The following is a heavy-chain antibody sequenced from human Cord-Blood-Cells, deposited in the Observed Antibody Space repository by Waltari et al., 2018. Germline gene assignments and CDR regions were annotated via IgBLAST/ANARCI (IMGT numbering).Heavy chain of an antibody. J-gene: IGHJ4*02. CDR2: IKQDGSEK. D-gene: IGHD2-2*03. CDR3: ARDMDSGGFADY. CDR1: GFTFSSDW. V-gene: IGHV3-7*01. Sequence: EVQLVESGGGLVQPGGSLRLSCAASGFTFSSDWMSWVRQAPGKGLEWVANIKQDGSEKYYVDSVKGRFTISRDNAKNSLYLQMNSLRAEDTAVYYCARDMDSGGFADYWGQGTLVTVSS.